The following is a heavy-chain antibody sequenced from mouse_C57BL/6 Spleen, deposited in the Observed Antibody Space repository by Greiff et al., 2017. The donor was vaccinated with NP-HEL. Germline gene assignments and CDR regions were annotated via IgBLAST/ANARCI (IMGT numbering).Heavy chain of an antibody. CDR3: ARGLLDYAMDY. CDR2: ISSGSSTI. V-gene: IGHV5-17*01. Sequence: EVKLMESGGGLVKPGGSLKLSCAASGFTFSDYGMHWVRQAPEKGLEWVAYISSGSSTIYYADTVKGRFTISRDNAKNTLFLQMTSLRSEDTAMYYCARGLLDYAMDYWGQGTSVTVSS. J-gene: IGHJ4*01. CDR1: GFTFSDYG.